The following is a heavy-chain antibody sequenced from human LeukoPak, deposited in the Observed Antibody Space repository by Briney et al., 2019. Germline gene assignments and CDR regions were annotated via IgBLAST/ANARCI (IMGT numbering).Heavy chain of an antibody. CDR2: IYYSGST. Sequence: SETLSLTCTVSGGSISSYYWSWIRQPAGKGLEWIGYIYYSGSTNYNPSLKSRVTISVDTSKNQFSLKLSSVTAADTAVYYCASQKKYCSSTSCSFDYWXXGTXVXVSX. CDR3: ASQKKYCSSTSCSFDY. D-gene: IGHD2-2*01. J-gene: IGHJ4*01. CDR1: GGSISSYY. V-gene: IGHV4-59*01.